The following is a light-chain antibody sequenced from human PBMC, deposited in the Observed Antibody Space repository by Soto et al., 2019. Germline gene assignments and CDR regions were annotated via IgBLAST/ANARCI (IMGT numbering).Light chain of an antibody. V-gene: IGKV3-20*01. CDR3: QQYGSSLFT. CDR2: GTS. J-gene: IGKJ3*01. Sequence: DIGLTQSPGTLSLSPGERATLSCRASQSVSSKYLAWYQQKPGQPPRVLIYGTSIRATGIPERFSGGGSGTDFTLTITRLESEDFAVYHCQQYGSSLFTFGPGPKVDF. CDR1: QSVSSKY.